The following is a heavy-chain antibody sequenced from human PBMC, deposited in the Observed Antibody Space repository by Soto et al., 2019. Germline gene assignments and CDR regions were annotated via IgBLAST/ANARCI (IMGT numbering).Heavy chain of an antibody. Sequence: RGSLRLACAASGFTFSSYAMSWARRAPGKGLEWVSAISGSGGSTYYADSRNGRFTTYTDNSYDTLYLQKNSLRAEDTAVYYCCKESVNYSSSATAFGIWGQGTIVTVSS. CDR3: CKESVNYSSSATAFGI. D-gene: IGHD6-6*01. J-gene: IGHJ3*02. CDR1: GFTFSSYA. V-gene: IGHV3-23*01. CDR2: ISGSGGST.